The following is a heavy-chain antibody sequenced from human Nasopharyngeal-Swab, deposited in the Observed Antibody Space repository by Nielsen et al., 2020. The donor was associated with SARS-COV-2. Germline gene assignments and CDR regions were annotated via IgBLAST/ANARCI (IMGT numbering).Heavy chain of an antibody. D-gene: IGHD3-3*01. CDR3: ARDGLDYDFWSAYFMDV. J-gene: IGHJ6*02. CDR1: GFTFSNYN. V-gene: IGHV3-21*01. Sequence: GESLKISCAASGFTFSNYNVNWVRQAPGKGLEWVSSISSSSTYIYYEDSVKGRFTISRDNTKNSLSLQMNSLRAEDTAVYYCARDGLDYDFWSAYFMDVWGQGTTVTVSS. CDR2: ISSSSTYI.